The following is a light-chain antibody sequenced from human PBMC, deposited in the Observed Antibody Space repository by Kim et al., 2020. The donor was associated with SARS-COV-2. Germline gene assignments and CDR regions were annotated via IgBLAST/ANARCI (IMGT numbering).Light chain of an antibody. CDR3: QQYKTRPWT. CDR1: QSISSY. J-gene: IGKJ1*01. CDR2: KTS. V-gene: IGKV1-5*03. Sequence: DIQMTQSPSTLSASVGDRVIITCRASQSISSYLAWYQQKPGKAPELLIYKTSILESGVSARFSGSGSGTEFTLTISSLQPDDSAIFYCQQYKTRPWTFGQGTKLEI.